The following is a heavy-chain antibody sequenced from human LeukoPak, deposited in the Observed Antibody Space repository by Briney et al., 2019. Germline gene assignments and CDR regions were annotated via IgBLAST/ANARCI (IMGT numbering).Heavy chain of an antibody. J-gene: IGHJ4*01. Sequence: ASVTVSFKASGYTLTVYYIHWVGQATGQGREWMGRINPNSCDTNFAQKFQGRVTMTRDTSISTAYMDLSGLRPDDPAVYFCAREGSGYTYGRGSYFDYWGHGPLVPVSS. CDR1: GYTLTVYY. V-gene: IGHV1-2*06. CDR3: AREGSGYTYGRGSYFDY. D-gene: IGHD5-18*01. CDR2: INPNSCDT.